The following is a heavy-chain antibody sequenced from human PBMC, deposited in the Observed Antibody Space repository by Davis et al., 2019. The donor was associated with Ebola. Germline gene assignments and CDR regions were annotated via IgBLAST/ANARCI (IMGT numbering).Heavy chain of an antibody. J-gene: IGHJ4*02. CDR3: ARAGFDEVLDY. CDR2: VSHSERER. V-gene: IGHV3-30*03. Sequence: PGGSLRLSCAASGFKFHDYGMNWVRQAPGKGLEWVAVVSHSERERFYADSVKGRFTISRDNSENTLYLQMNSLTADDTSVYYCARAGFDEVLDYWGQGTPVTVSS. D-gene: IGHD3-3*01. CDR1: GFKFHDYG.